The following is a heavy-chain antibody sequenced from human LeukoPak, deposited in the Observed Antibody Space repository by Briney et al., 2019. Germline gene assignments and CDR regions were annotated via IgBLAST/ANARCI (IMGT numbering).Heavy chain of an antibody. V-gene: IGHV3-30*03. D-gene: IGHD3-22*01. J-gene: IGHJ4*02. CDR3: ATRSIYYYYFDY. CDR2: ISYDGNNE. Sequence: GSSLRLSCAASGFTFHTYGMHWVRQAPGKGLEWVAVISYDGNNENYVDSVKGRFTISRDNSKNTLYLQMNSLRAEDTAVYYCATRSIYYYYFDYWGQGTLVTVSS. CDR1: GFTFHTYG.